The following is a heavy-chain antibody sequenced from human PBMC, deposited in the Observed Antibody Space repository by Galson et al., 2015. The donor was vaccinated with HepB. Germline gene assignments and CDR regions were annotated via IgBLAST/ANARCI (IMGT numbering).Heavy chain of an antibody. D-gene: IGHD1-26*01. CDR2: LYASGTT. CDR3: ARSPKSGSHDYLDY. Sequence: SETLSLTCTVSDDSINSYYWNWIRQPAGKGLEWIGRLYASGTTNYNPSLKSRVAMSVDTSKNQFSLKLSSVTAADTAVYYCARSPKSGSHDYLDYWGQGTLVTVSS. CDR1: DDSINSYY. V-gene: IGHV4-4*07. J-gene: IGHJ4*02.